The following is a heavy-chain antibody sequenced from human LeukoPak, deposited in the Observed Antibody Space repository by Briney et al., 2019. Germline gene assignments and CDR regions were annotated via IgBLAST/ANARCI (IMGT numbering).Heavy chain of an antibody. Sequence: PSETLSLTCTVSGGSISSSSYYCGWIRQPPGKGLEWIGSIYYSGSTYYNPSLKSRVTISVDTSKNQFSLKLSSVTAADTAVYYCARPAGDYWGQGTLVTVSS. V-gene: IGHV4-39*07. CDR2: IYYSGST. J-gene: IGHJ4*02. CDR1: GGSISSSSYY. CDR3: ARPAGDY.